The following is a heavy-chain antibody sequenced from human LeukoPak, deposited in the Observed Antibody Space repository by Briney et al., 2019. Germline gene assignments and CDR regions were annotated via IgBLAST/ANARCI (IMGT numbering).Heavy chain of an antibody. Sequence: GGSLRLSCAASGFTVSSNYMSWVRQAPGKGLEWVSVIYSGGSTYYADSVKGRFTISRDNSKNTLYLQMNSLRAEDAAVYYCARTRIAAAIWFDPWGQGTLVTVSS. D-gene: IGHD6-13*01. J-gene: IGHJ5*02. CDR3: ARTRIAAAIWFDP. V-gene: IGHV3-53*01. CDR1: GFTVSSNY. CDR2: IYSGGST.